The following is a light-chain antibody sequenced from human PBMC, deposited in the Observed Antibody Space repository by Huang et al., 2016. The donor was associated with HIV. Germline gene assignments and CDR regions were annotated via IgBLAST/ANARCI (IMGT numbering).Light chain of an antibody. J-gene: IGKJ2*01. CDR1: QSISSN. CDR3: QQYNNWPPGDT. Sequence: EIAMTQSPATLYVSPGERVTLPCRASQSISSNLAWYQQNPGQAPRLLIYGASTRATGIPARFSGSGSGTEFTLTISSLQSEDFALYYCQQYNNWPPGDTFGQGTKLGIK. V-gene: IGKV3-15*01. CDR2: GAS.